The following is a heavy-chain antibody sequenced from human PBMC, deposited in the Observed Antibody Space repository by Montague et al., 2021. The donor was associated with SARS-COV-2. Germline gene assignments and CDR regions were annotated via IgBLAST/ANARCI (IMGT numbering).Heavy chain of an antibody. V-gene: IGHV3-33*08. CDR1: GFTFSSYD. Sequence: SLRLSCAASGFTFSSYDMHWVRQAPGKGLEWVAVIWYDGSNQYYXDSVKGRFTISRDNSKNTLYLQMNSLGAEDTAVYYCAREYSAPRWFGEYNRYGMDVWGQGTTVTVSS. J-gene: IGHJ6*02. CDR2: IWYDGSNQ. CDR3: AREYSAPRWFGEYNRYGMDV. D-gene: IGHD3-10*01.